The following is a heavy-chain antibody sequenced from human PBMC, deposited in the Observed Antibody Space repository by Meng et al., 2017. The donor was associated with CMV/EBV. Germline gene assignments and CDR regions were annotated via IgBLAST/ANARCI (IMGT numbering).Heavy chain of an antibody. D-gene: IGHD6-6*01. Sequence: GESLKISCAASGFTFSDYYMSWIRQAPGKGLEWVSYISSCGSTIYYADSVKGRFTISRDNSKNTLYLQMNSLRAEDTAVYYCAKRTIAAARNWFDPWGQGTLVTVSS. V-gene: IGHV3-11*01. CDR2: ISSCGSTI. CDR3: AKRTIAAARNWFDP. J-gene: IGHJ5*02. CDR1: GFTFSDYY.